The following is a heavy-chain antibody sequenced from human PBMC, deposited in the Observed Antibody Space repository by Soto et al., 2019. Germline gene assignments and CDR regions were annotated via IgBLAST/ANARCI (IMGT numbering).Heavy chain of an antibody. Sequence: GGSLRLSCVVSGFTFNSYSMDWVRQAPGKGLEWVSYITSGSSTIHYAGSVKGRFTISRDNAKDSVFLQMNSLRVEDTAVYYCVRDAGSLGYWGQGTLVTVSS. D-gene: IGHD3-10*01. CDR3: VRDAGSLGY. J-gene: IGHJ4*02. CDR1: GFTFNSYS. CDR2: ITSGSSTI. V-gene: IGHV3-48*01.